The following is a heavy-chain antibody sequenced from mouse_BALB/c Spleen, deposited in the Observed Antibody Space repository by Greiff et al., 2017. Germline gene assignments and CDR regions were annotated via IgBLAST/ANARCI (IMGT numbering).Heavy chain of an antibody. CDR1: GFSLTGYG. CDR3: ARDEGLRGEAWFAY. Sequence: QVQLQQSGPGLVAPSQSLSITCTVSGFSLTGYGVNWVRQPPGKGLEWLGMIWGDGSTDYNSALKSRLSISKDNSKSQVFLKMNSLQTDDTARYYCARDEGLRGEAWFAYWGQGTLVTVSA. V-gene: IGHV2-6-7*01. J-gene: IGHJ3*01. CDR2: IWGDGST. D-gene: IGHD2-4*01.